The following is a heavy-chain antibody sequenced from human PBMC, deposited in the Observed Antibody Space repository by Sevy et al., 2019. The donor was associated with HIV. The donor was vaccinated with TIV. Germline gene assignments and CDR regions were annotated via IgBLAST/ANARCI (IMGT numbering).Heavy chain of an antibody. CDR2: ISTSTSTTTI. Sequence: GGCLRLSCAASGFTFNDYNLSWIRQAPGKGLEWVSYISTSTSTTTIYYADSVKGRFTISRDNAKNSIYLQMNSLRVDNTAVYYCARAAGWFDAWGQGTLVTVSS. V-gene: IGHV3-11*01. CDR3: ARAAGWFDA. CDR1: GFTFNDYN. J-gene: IGHJ5*02.